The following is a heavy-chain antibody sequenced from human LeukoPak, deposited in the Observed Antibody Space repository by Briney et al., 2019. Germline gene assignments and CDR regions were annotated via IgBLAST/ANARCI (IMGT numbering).Heavy chain of an antibody. J-gene: IGHJ4*02. V-gene: IGHV4-34*01. CDR2: INHSGST. Sequence: SETLSLTCAVYGGSFSGYYWSWIRQPPGKGLEWIGEINHSGSTNYNPSLKSRVTISVDTSKNQFSLKLSSVTAADTAVYYCARHRRGSGYSSNFDYWGQGTLVTVSS. CDR3: ARHRRGSGYSSNFDY. CDR1: GGSFSGYY. D-gene: IGHD3-22*01.